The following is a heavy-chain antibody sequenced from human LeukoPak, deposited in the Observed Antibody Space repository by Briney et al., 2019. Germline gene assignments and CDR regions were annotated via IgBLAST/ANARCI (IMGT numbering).Heavy chain of an antibody. V-gene: IGHV1-69*06. D-gene: IGHD2-2*01. CDR2: IIPIFGTA. CDR1: GGTFSSYA. Sequence: PRASVQVSCKASGGTFSSYAISWVRPAPGQGLEWMGGIIPIFGTANYAQKFQGRVTITADKSTSTAYMELSSLRSEDTAVYYCARNSQSPPIVVVPAAVYYYYGMDVWGKGTTVTISS. CDR3: ARNSQSPPIVVVPAAVYYYYGMDV. J-gene: IGHJ6*04.